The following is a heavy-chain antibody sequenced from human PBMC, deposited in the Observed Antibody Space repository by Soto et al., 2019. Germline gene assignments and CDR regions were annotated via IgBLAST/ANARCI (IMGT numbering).Heavy chain of an antibody. V-gene: IGHV3-23*01. Sequence: PGGSLRLSCAASGFTFSSYAMSWVRQAPGKGLEWVSAISGSGGSTYYADSVKGRFTISRDNSKNTLYLQMNSLRAEDTAVYYCAKDGKEWLLTVYGMDVWGQGTTVTVSS. CDR2: ISGSGGST. J-gene: IGHJ6*02. D-gene: IGHD3-3*01. CDR1: GFTFSSYA. CDR3: AKDGKEWLLTVYGMDV.